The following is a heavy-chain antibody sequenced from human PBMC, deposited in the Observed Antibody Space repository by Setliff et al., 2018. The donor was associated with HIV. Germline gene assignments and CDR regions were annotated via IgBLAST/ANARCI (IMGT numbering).Heavy chain of an antibody. D-gene: IGHD6-19*01. CDR1: GYTFTGYY. CDR3: ARNQGDASGWYAGDY. Sequence: ASVKVSCKASGYTFTGYYMHWVRQAPGQGLEWMGHIDPEDGETIYADNFQGRVTMTADRSTNTAYMELGSLRSEDTAVYYCARNQGDASGWYAGDYWGHGTLVTVSS. J-gene: IGHJ4*01. CDR2: IDPEDGET. V-gene: IGHV1-69-2*01.